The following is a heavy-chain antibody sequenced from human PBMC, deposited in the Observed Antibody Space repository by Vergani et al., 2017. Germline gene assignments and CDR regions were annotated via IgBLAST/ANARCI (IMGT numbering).Heavy chain of an antibody. Sequence: QVQLVQSGAEVKKPGASVKVSCKASGYTFTGYHIHWVRQAPGQGLEWMGWINPNSGGTNYAQKFQGRVTMTRDTSIRTAYMDPSRLRSDDTAVYYCARDRVWFGESPYGVDVWGQGTTVTVSS. V-gene: IGHV1-2*02. D-gene: IGHD3-10*01. CDR3: ARDRVWFGESPYGVDV. J-gene: IGHJ6*02. CDR2: INPNSGGT. CDR1: GYTFTGYH.